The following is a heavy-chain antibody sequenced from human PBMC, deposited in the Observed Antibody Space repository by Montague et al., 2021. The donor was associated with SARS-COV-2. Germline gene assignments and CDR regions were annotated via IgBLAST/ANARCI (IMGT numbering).Heavy chain of an antibody. CDR3: AKGGERITVIVVVITRADFDY. Sequence: SLRLPCAASGFTFSSYAMSWVRQAPGKGLAWVSAICGSGGSTYYADSVKGRSTISRDNSKNTLYLQMNSLRAEDTAVYYCAKGGERITVIVVVITRADFDYWGQGTLVTVSS. CDR1: GFTFSSYA. V-gene: IGHV3-23*01. J-gene: IGHJ4*02. CDR2: ICGSGGST. D-gene: IGHD3-22*01.